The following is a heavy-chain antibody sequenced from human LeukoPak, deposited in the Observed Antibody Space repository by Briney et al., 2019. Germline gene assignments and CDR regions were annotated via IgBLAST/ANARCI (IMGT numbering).Heavy chain of an antibody. CDR3: AKNPKKTSGTAAISDY. Sequence: GGSLRLSCAASGFTFSNYGMHWVRQAPGKGLEWVAFIRYDGSNKYYADSVKGRFTISRDNSKNTLYLQMNSLRAEDTAVYYCAKNPKKTSGTAAISDYWGQGTLVTVSS. D-gene: IGHD2-2*02. CDR1: GFTFSNYG. V-gene: IGHV3-30*02. CDR2: IRYDGSNK. J-gene: IGHJ4*02.